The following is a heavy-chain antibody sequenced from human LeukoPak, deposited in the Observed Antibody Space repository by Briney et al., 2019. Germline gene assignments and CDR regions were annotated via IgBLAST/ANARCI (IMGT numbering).Heavy chain of an antibody. V-gene: IGHV3-48*01. CDR3: ARDPSYGTSLYYCMDV. J-gene: IGHJ6*03. Sequence: PGGSLRLSCAASGFVFDYYAMNWVRQAPGKGLEWISYISGGGDNIQYADSVKGRFTISRDNAENSLYLQMNSLRAEDTAVYYCARDPSYGTSLYYCMDVWGKGTTVTVSS. D-gene: IGHD2-8*01. CDR1: GFVFDYYA. CDR2: ISGGGDNI.